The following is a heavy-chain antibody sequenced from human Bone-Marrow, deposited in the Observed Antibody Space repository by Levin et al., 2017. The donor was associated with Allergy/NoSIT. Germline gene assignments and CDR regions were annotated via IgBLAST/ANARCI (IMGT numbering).Heavy chain of an antibody. Sequence: GESLKISCATSGFTFSSYWMHWVRQTPGKGLVWVSRIKTDGSTTNYADSVKGRFTISRDNAKNTLYLQMNSLRVEDTAVYYCARGYFESSAYTYGGWGHGTLVSVSS. CDR2: IKTDGSTT. D-gene: IGHD3-16*01. J-gene: IGHJ4*01. CDR1: GFTFSSYW. V-gene: IGHV3-74*01. CDR3: ARGYFESSAYTYGG.